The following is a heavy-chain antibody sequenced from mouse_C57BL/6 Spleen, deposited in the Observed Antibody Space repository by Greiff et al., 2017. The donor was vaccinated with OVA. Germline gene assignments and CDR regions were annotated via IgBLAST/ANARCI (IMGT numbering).Heavy chain of an antibody. Sequence: QVQLQQPGAELVRPGSSVKLSCKASGYTFTSYWMHWVKQRPIQGLEWIGNIDPSDSETHYNQKFKGKATLTVDKSSSPAYMQLSSLTSEDSAVFYCAIGGSYGSDAYAMDYWGQGTSVTVSS. CDR1: GYTFTSYW. CDR3: AIGGSYGSDAYAMDY. V-gene: IGHV1-52*01. J-gene: IGHJ4*01. CDR2: IDPSDSET. D-gene: IGHD1-1*02.